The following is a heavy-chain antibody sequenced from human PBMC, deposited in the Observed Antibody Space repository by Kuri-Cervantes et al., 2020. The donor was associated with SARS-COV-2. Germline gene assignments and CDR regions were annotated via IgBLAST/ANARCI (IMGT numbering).Heavy chain of an antibody. CDR3: AREGIAVAEPGGYGMDV. J-gene: IGHJ6*02. CDR2: ISAYNGNT. V-gene: IGHV1-18*01. D-gene: IGHD6-19*01. CDR1: GGTFSSYA. Sequence: ASVKVSCKASGGTFSSYAISWVRQAPGQGLEWMGWISAYNGNTNYAQKLQGRVTMTTDTSTSTAYMELSSLKASDTAMYYCAREGIAVAEPGGYGMDVWGQGTTVTVSS.